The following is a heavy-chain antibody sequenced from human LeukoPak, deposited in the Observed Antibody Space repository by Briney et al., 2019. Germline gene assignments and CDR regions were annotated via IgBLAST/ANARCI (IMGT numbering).Heavy chain of an antibody. CDR1: GFAFRSYA. D-gene: IGHD3-22*01. CDR2: ISYDGTVK. Sequence: PGGSLRLSCAASGFAFRSYAIHWVRQAPGKGLEWVAFISYDGTVKYYADSVKGRFTISKDNSKNTLYLQMNSLRAEDTAVYYCARSGPYYYDSSGYSPFDYWGQGTLVTVSS. J-gene: IGHJ4*02. V-gene: IGHV3-30-3*01. CDR3: ARSGPYYYDSSGYSPFDY.